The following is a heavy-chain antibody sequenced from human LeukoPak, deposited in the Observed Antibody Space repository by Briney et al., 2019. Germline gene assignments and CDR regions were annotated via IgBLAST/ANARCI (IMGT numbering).Heavy chain of an antibody. CDR1: GDSISSYY. J-gene: IGHJ5*02. V-gene: IGHV4-59*08. CDR2: ISYSGRT. D-gene: IGHD5-18*01. Sequence: SETLSLTCTVSGDSISSYYWSWIRQPPGKGLEWIGYISYSGRTNYNPSLRSRVTISIDTSRNQFSLKLRSMTAADTAVYYCARRSGYTSGYRVVSWFDPWGQGTLVTVSS. CDR3: ARRSGYTSGYRVVSWFDP.